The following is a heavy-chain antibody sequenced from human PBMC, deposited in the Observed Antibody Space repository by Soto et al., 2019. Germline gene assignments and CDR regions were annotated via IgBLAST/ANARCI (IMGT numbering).Heavy chain of an antibody. CDR1: GGSISSGDYY. J-gene: IGHJ4*02. CDR2: IYYSGST. V-gene: IGHV4-30-4*01. CDR3: ARDSSGYWPPSH. D-gene: IGHD3-22*01. Sequence: SETLSLTCTVSGGSISSGDYYWSWIRQPPGKGLEWIGYIYYSGSTYYNPSLKSRVTISVDTSKNQFSLKLSSVTAADTAVYYCARDSSGYWPPSHWGQGTLVTVSS.